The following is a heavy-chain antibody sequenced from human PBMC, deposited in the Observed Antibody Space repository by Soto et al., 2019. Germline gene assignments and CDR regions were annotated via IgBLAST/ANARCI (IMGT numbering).Heavy chain of an antibody. CDR1: GGSISSGGYS. CDR3: ARGRVSGSPDNWFDP. V-gene: IGHV4-30-2*01. D-gene: IGHD3-10*01. Sequence: PSETLSLTCAVSGGSISSGGYSWSWIRQPPGKGLEWIGYIYHSGSTYYNPSLKSRVTISVDRSKNQFSLKLSSVTAADTAVYYCARGRVSGSPDNWFDPWGQGTLVTVSS. CDR2: IYHSGST. J-gene: IGHJ5*02.